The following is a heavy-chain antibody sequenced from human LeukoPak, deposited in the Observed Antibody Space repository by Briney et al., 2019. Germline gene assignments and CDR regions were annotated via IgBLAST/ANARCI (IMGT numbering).Heavy chain of an antibody. V-gene: IGHV3-11*01. Sequence: GGSLRLSCAASGFTFSDYYMSWIRQAPGKGLEWVSYISRSGSTIYYADSVKGRFTISRDNAKNSLYLQMNSLRAEDTAVYYCARLPWGSYDSRGYRPRGWAFDIWGQGTMVTVSS. D-gene: IGHD3-22*01. CDR2: ISRSGSTI. CDR3: ARLPWGSYDSRGYRPRGWAFDI. CDR1: GFTFSDYY. J-gene: IGHJ3*02.